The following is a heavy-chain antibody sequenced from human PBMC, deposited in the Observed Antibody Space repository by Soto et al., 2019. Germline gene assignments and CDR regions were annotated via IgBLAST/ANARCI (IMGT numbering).Heavy chain of an antibody. V-gene: IGHV3-15*01. J-gene: IGHJ4*02. CDR1: GFTFSNAW. D-gene: IGHD3-22*01. CDR3: TTVRFGDYDSSVPPS. Sequence: GGSLRLSCAASGFTFSNAWMSWVRQAPGKGLEWVGRIKSKTDGGTTDYAAPVKGRFTISRDDSKNTLYLQMNSLKTEDTAVYYCTTVRFGDYDSSVPPSWGQGTLVTVSS. CDR2: IKSKTDGGTT.